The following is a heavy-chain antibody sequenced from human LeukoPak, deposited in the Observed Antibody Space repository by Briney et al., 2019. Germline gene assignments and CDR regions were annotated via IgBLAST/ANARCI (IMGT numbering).Heavy chain of an antibody. CDR3: AKRGVVIRVILVGFHKEAYYFDS. D-gene: IGHD3-22*01. Sequence: GGSLRLSCAVSGITLSNYAMSWVRQAPGEGLEWVAGMSGSGGGTNYADYVKGRFTISRDHPKNTLYLQMNNLRPDDTAVYFCAKRGVVIRVILVGFHKEAYYFDSWGQGALVTVSS. J-gene: IGHJ4*02. CDR2: MSGSGGGT. CDR1: GITLSNYA. V-gene: IGHV3-23*01.